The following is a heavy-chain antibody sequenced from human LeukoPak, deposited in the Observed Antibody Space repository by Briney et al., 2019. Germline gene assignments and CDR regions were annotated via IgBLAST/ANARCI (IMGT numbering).Heavy chain of an antibody. J-gene: IGHJ2*01. CDR2: INHSGST. CDR1: GGSFSGYY. CDR3: ARDYRDYYDSSGYYYGWYFDL. Sequence: SETLSLTCAVYGGSFSGYYWSWLRQPPGKGLEWIGEINHSGSTNYNPSLKRRVTISVDTSKNQFSLKLSSVTAADTAVYYCARDYRDYYDSSGYYYGWYFDLWGRGTLVTVSS. D-gene: IGHD3-22*01. V-gene: IGHV4-34*01.